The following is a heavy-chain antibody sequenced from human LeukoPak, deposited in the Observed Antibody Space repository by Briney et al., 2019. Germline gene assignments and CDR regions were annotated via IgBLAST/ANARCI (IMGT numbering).Heavy chain of an antibody. CDR2: IYYSGST. D-gene: IGHD1-7*01. CDR3: ARIGGTQDYYMDV. Sequence: SETLSLTCTVSGGSISTYQWSWIRQPPGKGLEWIGYIYYSGSTNYNPSLKSRVTISVDTSKNQFSLKLSSVTAADTAVYYCARIGGTQDYYMDVWGKGTTVTVSS. J-gene: IGHJ6*03. CDR1: GGSISTYQ. V-gene: IGHV4-59*01.